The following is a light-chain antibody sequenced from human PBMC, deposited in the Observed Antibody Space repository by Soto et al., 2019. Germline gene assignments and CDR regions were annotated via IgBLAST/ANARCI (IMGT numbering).Light chain of an antibody. V-gene: IGLV2-8*01. J-gene: IGLJ1*01. CDR1: SRDVGAYNY. Sequence: SVLTQPPSASGSPGQSVTISCPGTSRDVGAYNYVSWYQQLPGKAPKLIIYEVSKRPSGVPDRFSGSKSGNTASLTVSGLQAEDEADYYCTSYAGTYSFFYVFGTGTKVTVL. CDR2: EVS. CDR3: TSYAGTYSFFYV.